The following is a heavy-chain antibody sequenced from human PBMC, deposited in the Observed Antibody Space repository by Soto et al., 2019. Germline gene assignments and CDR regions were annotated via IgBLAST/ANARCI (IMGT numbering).Heavy chain of an antibody. V-gene: IGHV5-51*01. J-gene: IGHJ6*02. D-gene: IGHD3-10*01. CDR2: IYPGDSDT. CDR1: GYSFTSYW. CDR3: ATFSGGSGQYYYYYGTDV. Sequence: GESLKISCKGSGYSFTSYWIGWVRQMPGKGLEWMGIIYPGDSDTRYSPSFQGQVTISADKSISTAYLQWSSLKASDTAMYYCATFSGGSGQYYYYYGTDVWGQGTTVTVSS.